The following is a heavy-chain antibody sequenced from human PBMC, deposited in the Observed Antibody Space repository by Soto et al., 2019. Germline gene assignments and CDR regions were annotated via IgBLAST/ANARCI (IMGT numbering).Heavy chain of an antibody. V-gene: IGHV3-33*01. Sequence: GGSLRPSCAASGFTFSSYGMHWVCQAPGKGLEWVAVIWYDGSNKYYADSVKGRFTISRDNSKNTLYLQMNSLRAEDTAVYYCAREKYLLAEGLAPLYYFDYWGQGTLVTVSS. D-gene: IGHD2-2*01. CDR1: GFTFSSYG. J-gene: IGHJ4*02. CDR3: AREKYLLAEGLAPLYYFDY. CDR2: IWYDGSNK.